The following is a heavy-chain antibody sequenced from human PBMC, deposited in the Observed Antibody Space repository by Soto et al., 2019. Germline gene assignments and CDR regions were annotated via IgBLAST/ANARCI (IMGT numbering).Heavy chain of an antibody. CDR2: IYYGGST. Sequence: SETLSLTCTVSGGSISPYYWSWIRQPPGKGLEWVGYIYYGGSTSYNPSLKSRVTISLDTSKNQFSLKLSSVTAADTAVYYCANRYSSYIDSWGQGTLVTVSS. J-gene: IGHJ4*02. CDR3: ANRYSSYIDS. D-gene: IGHD6-13*01. CDR1: GGSISPYY. V-gene: IGHV4-59*08.